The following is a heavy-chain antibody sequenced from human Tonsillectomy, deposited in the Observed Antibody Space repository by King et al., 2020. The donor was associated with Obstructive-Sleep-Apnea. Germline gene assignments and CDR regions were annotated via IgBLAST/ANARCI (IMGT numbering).Heavy chain of an antibody. Sequence: VQLVESGGGLVQPGGSLRLSCAASGFTFSSYAMSWFRQAPGKGLEWVSAISCSCCSTYYADSVKGRITISRDNSKNTLYLQMNSRGAEDTAVYYRAKDIAVAGTHAAFDIWGQGTMVTVSS. J-gene: IGHJ3*02. CDR1: GFTFSSYA. CDR2: ISCSCCST. V-gene: IGHV3-23*04. D-gene: IGHD6-19*01. CDR3: AKDIAVAGTHAAFDI.